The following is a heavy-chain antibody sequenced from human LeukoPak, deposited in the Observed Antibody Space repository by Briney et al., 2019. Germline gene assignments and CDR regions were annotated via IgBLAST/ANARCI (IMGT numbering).Heavy chain of an antibody. J-gene: IGHJ4*02. D-gene: IGHD2-15*01. CDR1: GGSISSYY. CDR3: ARGVVVVAAMDY. V-gene: IGHV4-59*01. Sequence: SETLSLTCTVSGGSISSYYWSWIRQPPGKGLEWIGYIYYSGSTNYNPSLKSRVTISVDTSKNQFSLKLSSVTAADTAVYYCARGVVVVAAMDYWGQGTQVTVSS. CDR2: IYYSGST.